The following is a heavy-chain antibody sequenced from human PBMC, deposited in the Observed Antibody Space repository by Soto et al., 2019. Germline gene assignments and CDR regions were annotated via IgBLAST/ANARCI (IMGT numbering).Heavy chain of an antibody. CDR2: IYYSGST. CDR1: GGSISTYY. CDR3: ASDRSSGWDQGYGMDV. Sequence: PSETLYLTCTVSGGSISTYYCSWIRQPPGKGLEWIGYIYYSGSTSYNPSLKSRVTISVDTSKNQFSLKLRSVTAADTAVYYCASDRSSGWDQGYGMDVWGQGTTVTVSS. J-gene: IGHJ6*02. V-gene: IGHV4-59*01. D-gene: IGHD6-19*01.